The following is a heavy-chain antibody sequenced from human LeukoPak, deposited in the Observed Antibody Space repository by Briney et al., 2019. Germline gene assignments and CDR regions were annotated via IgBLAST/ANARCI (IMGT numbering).Heavy chain of an antibody. CDR3: ARRPRGYALDV. Sequence: QAGGSLRLSCTASGFTFRDYAMHWVRQAPGKGLEWVALISTDSINKYYADSVAGRFTVSRDDCNNTLFLHLDTLKTEDTAVYFCARRPRGYALDVWGQGTMVTVS. CDR2: ISTDSINK. CDR1: GFTFRDYA. V-gene: IGHV3-30*04. J-gene: IGHJ3*01.